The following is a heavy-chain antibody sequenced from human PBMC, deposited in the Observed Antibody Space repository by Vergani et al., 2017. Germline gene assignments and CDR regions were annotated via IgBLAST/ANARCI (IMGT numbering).Heavy chain of an antibody. J-gene: IGHJ5*02. Sequence: QVQLVQSGAEVKKPGASVKVSCKASGYTFTSYYMHWVRQAPGQGLEWMGIINPSGGSTSYAQKFQGRVTMTRDTSTSTVYMVLSSLRSEDTAVYYCARESRFCSSTCSYVGRDWFDPWGQGTLVTVSS. CDR2: INPSGGST. D-gene: IGHD2-2*01. V-gene: IGHV1-46*01. CDR1: GYTFTSYY. CDR3: ARESRFCSSTCSYVGRDWFDP.